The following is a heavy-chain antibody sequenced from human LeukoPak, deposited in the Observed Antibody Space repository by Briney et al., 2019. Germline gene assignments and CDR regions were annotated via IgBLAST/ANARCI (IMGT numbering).Heavy chain of an antibody. D-gene: IGHD3-10*01. J-gene: IGHJ4*02. CDR3: AIGAPPSYYGSGSELDY. V-gene: IGHV3-30*03. CDR1: GFTFSSYG. CDR2: ISYDGSNK. Sequence: GGSLRLSCAASGFTFSSYGMHWVRQAPGKGLEWVAVISYDGSNKYYADSVKGRFTISRDNSKNTLYLQMNSLRAEDTAVYYCAIGAPPSYYGSGSELDYWGQGTLVSVSS.